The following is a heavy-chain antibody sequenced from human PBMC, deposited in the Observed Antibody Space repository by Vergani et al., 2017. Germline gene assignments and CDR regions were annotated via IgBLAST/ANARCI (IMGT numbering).Heavy chain of an antibody. Sequence: QVQLVQSGAEVKKPGASVKVSCKASGYTFTSYGISWVRQAPGQGLEGMGWISAYNGNTNYAQKLQGRVTMTTDTSTSTAYMELRSLRSEDTAVYYCATDLYYYDSSGYYYGWGQGTLVTVSS. D-gene: IGHD3-22*01. CDR2: ISAYNGNT. V-gene: IGHV1-18*04. CDR3: ATDLYYYDSSGYYYG. CDR1: GYTFTSYG. J-gene: IGHJ4*02.